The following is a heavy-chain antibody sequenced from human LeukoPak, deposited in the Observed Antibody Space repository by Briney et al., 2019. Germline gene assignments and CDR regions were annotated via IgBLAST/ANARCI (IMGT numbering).Heavy chain of an antibody. CDR3: ARGYIASAGRFDY. D-gene: IGHD6-13*01. CDR1: GFTFSSYW. J-gene: IGHJ4*02. CDR2: IKQDGSEK. Sequence: GGSLRLSCAASGFTFSSYWMSWVRQAPGKGLEWVANIKQDGSEKYYVDSVKGRFTISRDNAKNSLYLQMNSLRAEDTAVYYCARGYIASAGRFDYWGQGTLVTVSS. V-gene: IGHV3-7*01.